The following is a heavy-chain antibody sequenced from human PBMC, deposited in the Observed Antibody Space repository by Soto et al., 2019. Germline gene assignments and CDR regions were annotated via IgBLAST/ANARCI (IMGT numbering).Heavy chain of an antibody. CDR1: GGTFSSYI. J-gene: IGHJ4*02. D-gene: IGHD3-3*01. CDR2: IIPILGIT. Sequence: VKVSCRASGGTFSSYIISWVRQAPGQGLEWMGRIIPILGITKYAQKFQDRVTMTTDTSTSTAYMELRSLRSDDTAVYYCARDRLNDFWTGYLLFDNWGQGSLVTVSS. V-gene: IGHV1-69*10. CDR3: ARDRLNDFWTGYLLFDN.